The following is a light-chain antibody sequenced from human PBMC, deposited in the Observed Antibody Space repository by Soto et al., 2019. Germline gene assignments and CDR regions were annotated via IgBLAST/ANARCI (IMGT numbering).Light chain of an antibody. J-gene: IGLJ3*02. CDR3: CAYTSSSPRV. Sequence: QSALTQPASVSGSPGQSITISCTGTSSDVGGYNYVSWYQQHPGKAPKLMIYDVSNPPSGVSNRFSGYKSGNTAALTISGLQAEDEADYYCCAYTSSSPRVFGGGTKLTVL. CDR2: DVS. CDR1: SSDVGGYNY. V-gene: IGLV2-14*01.